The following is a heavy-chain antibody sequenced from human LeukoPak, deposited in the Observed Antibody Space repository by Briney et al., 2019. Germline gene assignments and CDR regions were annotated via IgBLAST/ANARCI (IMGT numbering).Heavy chain of an antibody. J-gene: IGHJ4*02. Sequence: GGSLRLSCAASGFTFSSYWMSWVRQAPGKGLEWMANIKQDGSEKYYVDSVKGRFTISRDNAKNSLYLQMNSLRAEDTAVYYCATSLGINTAMVFDYWGQGTLVTVSS. CDR1: GFTFSSYW. V-gene: IGHV3-7*01. CDR3: ATSLGINTAMVFDY. CDR2: IKQDGSEK. D-gene: IGHD5-18*01.